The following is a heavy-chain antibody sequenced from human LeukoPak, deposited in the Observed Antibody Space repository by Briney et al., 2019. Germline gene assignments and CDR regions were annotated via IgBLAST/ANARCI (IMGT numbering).Heavy chain of an antibody. V-gene: IGHV3-66*01. J-gene: IGHJ6*02. Sequence: GGSLRLSCADSGFTACSNYISWGRPAPGEGLWWVSVIYSGGSTYYADSVKGRFTISRDNSKNALYLQMNSLRAEDTAVYYCARDLSLPLNSSSYYYYYGMDVWGQGTTVTVSS. CDR1: GFTACSNY. CDR3: ARDLSLPLNSSSYYYYYGMDV. D-gene: IGHD6-6*01. CDR2: IYSGGST.